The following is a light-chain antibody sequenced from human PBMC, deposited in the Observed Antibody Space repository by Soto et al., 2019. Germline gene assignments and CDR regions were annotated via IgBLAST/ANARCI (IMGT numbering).Light chain of an antibody. CDR2: KAS. CDR1: QSISSW. CDR3: QQYNSYSQT. V-gene: IGKV1-5*03. J-gene: IGKJ1*01. Sequence: DIQMTQSPSTLSASVGDRVTITCRASQSISSWLAWYQQKPGKAPKLLIYKASSLESGVPSRFSGSGSGTEFTLTISRVQPDDLATYYCQQYNSYSQTFGQGTKVEIK.